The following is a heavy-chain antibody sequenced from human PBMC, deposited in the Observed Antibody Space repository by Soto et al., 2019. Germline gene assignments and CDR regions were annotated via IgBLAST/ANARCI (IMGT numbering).Heavy chain of an antibody. CDR3: AREMGIVATIGVTGFDY. J-gene: IGHJ4*02. D-gene: IGHD5-12*01. V-gene: IGHV7-4-1*01. CDR2: INTNTGNP. Sequence: QVQLVQSGSELKKPGASVKVSCKASGYTFTSYAMNWVRQAPGQGLEWMGWINTNTGNPTYAQGFTGRFVFSLDTSVSTAYLQICSLKAEDTAVYYCAREMGIVATIGVTGFDYWGQGTLVTVSS. CDR1: GYTFTSYA.